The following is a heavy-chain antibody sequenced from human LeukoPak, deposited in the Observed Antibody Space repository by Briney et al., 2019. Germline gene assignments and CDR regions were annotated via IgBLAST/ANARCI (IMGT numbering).Heavy chain of an antibody. CDR2: IYHSGRT. CDR3: ARVSMENYFDY. J-gene: IGHJ4*02. CDR1: GYSIRSGYD. D-gene: IGHD2-8*01. Sequence: SETLSLTCAVSGYSIRSGYDWGWIRQPPGKGVEWIWSIYHSGRTYYNPSLKTRHPISVDTPKHPLSPKLRSVTAADTAVYYCARVSMENYFDYWGQGTLVTVSS. V-gene: IGHV4-38-2*01.